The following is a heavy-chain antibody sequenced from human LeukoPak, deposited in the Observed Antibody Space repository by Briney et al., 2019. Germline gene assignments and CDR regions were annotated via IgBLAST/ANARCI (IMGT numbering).Heavy chain of an antibody. Sequence: SETLSLTCTVSGYSISSGYYWGWIRQPPGKGLEWIGSIYHSGSTYYNPSLKSRVTISVDTSKNQFSLKLSSVTAADTAVYYCARDTYYDFWSGYCQRHWFDPWGQGTLVTVSS. D-gene: IGHD3-3*01. CDR1: GYSISSGYY. V-gene: IGHV4-38-2*02. CDR2: IYHSGST. J-gene: IGHJ5*02. CDR3: ARDTYYDFWSGYCQRHWFDP.